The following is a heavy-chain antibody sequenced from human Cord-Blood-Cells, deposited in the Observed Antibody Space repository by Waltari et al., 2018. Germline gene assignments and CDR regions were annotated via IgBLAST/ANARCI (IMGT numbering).Heavy chain of an antibody. V-gene: IGHV1-2*02. D-gene: IGHD2-15*01. CDR1: GYTFTGYY. CDR3: ARDPGVIVVVVAATHPDY. CDR2: INPNSGGT. Sequence: QVQLVQSGAEVKKPGASVKVSCKASGYTFTGYYMHWVRQAPGQGLEWMGWINPNSGGTNYAQKFQGRVTMTRDTSISTACMELSRLRSDDTAVYYCARDPGVIVVVVAATHPDYWGQGTLVTVSS. J-gene: IGHJ4*02.